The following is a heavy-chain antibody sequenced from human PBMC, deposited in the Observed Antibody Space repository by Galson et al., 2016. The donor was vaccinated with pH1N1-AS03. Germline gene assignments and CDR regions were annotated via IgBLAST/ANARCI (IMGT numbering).Heavy chain of an antibody. J-gene: IGHJ5*02. D-gene: IGHD2-2*01. CDR3: ASVSLAYCSSTSCFRFDP. CDR2: VSARGTT. Sequence: WGWIRQAPGKGLEWIATVSARGTTYHNPSLDSRLTISLDTSKNHFSLTLTSVTAADTAVYYCASVSLAYCSSTSCFRFDPWGQGTLVTVSS. V-gene: IGHV4-39*07.